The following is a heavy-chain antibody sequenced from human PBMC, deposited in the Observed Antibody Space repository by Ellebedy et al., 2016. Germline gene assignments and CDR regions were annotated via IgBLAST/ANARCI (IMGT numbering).Heavy chain of an antibody. Sequence: GESLKISCAASGFTFSSYWMHWVRQAPGKGLVWVSRINSDGSSTSYADSVKGRFTISGDNAKNTLYLQMNSLRAEDTAVYYCARRTTAAHRGGLPRFDPWGQGTLVTVSS. CDR2: INSDGSST. V-gene: IGHV3-74*01. CDR3: ARRTTAAHRGGLPRFDP. D-gene: IGHD1-1*01. CDR1: GFTFSSYW. J-gene: IGHJ5*02.